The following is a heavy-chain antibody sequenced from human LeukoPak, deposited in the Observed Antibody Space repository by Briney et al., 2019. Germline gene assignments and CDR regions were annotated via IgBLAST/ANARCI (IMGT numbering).Heavy chain of an antibody. CDR1: GGSFSGYY. J-gene: IGHJ4*02. Sequence: SETLSLTCAVYGGSFSGYYWSWIRQPPGKGLEWIGEIYHSGSTNYNPSLKSRVTISVDTSKNQFSLRLSSVTAADTAVYYCARVRGGSSSGATYFDYWGQGTLVTVSS. V-gene: IGHV4-34*01. D-gene: IGHD6-13*01. CDR3: ARVRGGSSSGATYFDY. CDR2: IYHSGST.